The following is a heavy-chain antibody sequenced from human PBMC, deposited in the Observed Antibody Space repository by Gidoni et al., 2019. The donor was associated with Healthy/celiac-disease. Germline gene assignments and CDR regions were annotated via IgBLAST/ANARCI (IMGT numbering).Heavy chain of an antibody. J-gene: IGHJ3*02. CDR3: ARGRRSSRRPDYGGNSGAFDI. V-gene: IGHV4-34*01. CDR1: GGSFRGYF. D-gene: IGHD4-17*01. CDR2: INHSGST. Sequence: QVQLQQWGAGLLKPSETLSLTCAAHGGSFRGYFRNWIRPPPGKGLEWIGEINHSGSTNYNPSLKSRVTISVDTSKNQFSLKLSSVTAADTAVYYCARGRRSSRRPDYGGNSGAFDIWGQGTMVTVSS.